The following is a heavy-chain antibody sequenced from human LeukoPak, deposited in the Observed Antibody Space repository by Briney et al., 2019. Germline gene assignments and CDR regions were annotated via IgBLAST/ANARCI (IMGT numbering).Heavy chain of an antibody. V-gene: IGHV3-7*01. CDR3: ARDRSSSWSIYYYYYYMDV. D-gene: IGHD6-13*01. J-gene: IGHJ6*03. CDR1: GGSISSSNW. Sequence: PSETLSLTCAVSGGSISSSNWWSWVRQPPGKGLEWVANIKQDGSEKYYVDSVKGRFTVSRDNAKNSLYLQMNSLRAEDTAVYYCARDRSSSWSIYYYYYYMDVWGKGTTVTVSS. CDR2: IKQDGSEK.